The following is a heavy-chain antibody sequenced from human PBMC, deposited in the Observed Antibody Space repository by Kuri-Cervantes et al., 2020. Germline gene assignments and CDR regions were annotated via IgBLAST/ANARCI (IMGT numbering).Heavy chain of an antibody. J-gene: IGHJ5*02. Sequence: ASVKVSCKASGYTFTSYAMNWVRQAPGQGLEWMGWIGAYNGNTNYAQKLQGRVTMTTDTSTSTAYMELRSLRSDDTAVYYCARGPYITMVRGVIIGWFDPWGQGTLVTVSS. V-gene: IGHV1-18*01. CDR3: ARGPYITMVRGVIIGWFDP. D-gene: IGHD3-10*01. CDR2: IGAYNGNT. CDR1: GYTFTSYA.